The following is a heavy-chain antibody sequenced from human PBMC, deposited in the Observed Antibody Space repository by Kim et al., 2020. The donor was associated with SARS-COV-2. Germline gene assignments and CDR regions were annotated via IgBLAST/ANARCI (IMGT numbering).Heavy chain of an antibody. D-gene: IGHD3-10*01. CDR2: IYYSGST. CDR1: GGSISSSSYY. J-gene: IGHJ5*02. CDR3: ARPRVRGVIGWFDP. Sequence: SETLSLTCTVSGGSISSSSYYWGWIRQPPGKGLEWIGSIYYSGSTYYNPSLKSRVTISVDTSKNQFSLKLSSVTAADTAVYYCARPRVRGVIGWFDPWGQGTLVTVSS. V-gene: IGHV4-39*01.